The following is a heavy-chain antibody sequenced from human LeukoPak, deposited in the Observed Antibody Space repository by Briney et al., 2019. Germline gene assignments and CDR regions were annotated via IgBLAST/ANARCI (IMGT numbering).Heavy chain of an antibody. D-gene: IGHD3-22*01. CDR3: ARNAGYSDLNF. Sequence: SETLSLTCTVSGDSFSSNNYWTWVRQPPGKGLEWIGEIYRSGATNYNPSLRSRVSVSLDKSKNQFSLRLNSVTAADTAIYYCARNAGYSDLNFWGQGVLVTVSS. CDR1: GDSFSSNNY. J-gene: IGHJ4*02. CDR2: IYRSGAT. V-gene: IGHV4-4*02.